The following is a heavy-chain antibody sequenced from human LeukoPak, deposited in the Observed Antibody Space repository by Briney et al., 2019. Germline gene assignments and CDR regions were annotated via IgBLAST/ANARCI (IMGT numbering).Heavy chain of an antibody. CDR3: ALYSSLIPGFDY. D-gene: IGHD6-6*01. V-gene: IGHV4-34*01. J-gene: IGHJ4*02. CDR1: GGSFSGYY. Sequence: SETLSLTCAVYGGSFSGYYWSWIRQPPGKGLEWIGEINHSGSTNYNPSLKSRVTISVDTSKNQFSLKLSSVAAADTAVHYCALYSSLIPGFDYWGQGTLVTVSS. CDR2: INHSGST.